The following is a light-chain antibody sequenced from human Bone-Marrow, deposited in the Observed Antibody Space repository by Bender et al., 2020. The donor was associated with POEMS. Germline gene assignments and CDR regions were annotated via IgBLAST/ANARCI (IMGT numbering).Light chain of an antibody. CDR1: SNDVGDYNY. J-gene: IGLJ2*01. Sequence: QSALTQPPSASGSRGQSVTISCTGTSNDVGDYNYVSWYQHHPGKAPKLMIYEVSKRPSGVPDRFSGSKSGTSASLVISGLRSEDEADYYCGAWDDSLSGVVFGGGTKLTVL. V-gene: IGLV2-8*01. CDR2: EVS. CDR3: GAWDDSLSGVV.